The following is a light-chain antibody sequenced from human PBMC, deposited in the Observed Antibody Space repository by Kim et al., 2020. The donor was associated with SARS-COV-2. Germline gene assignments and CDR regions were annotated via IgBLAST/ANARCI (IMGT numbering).Light chain of an antibody. J-gene: IGLJ1*01. Sequence: QRVTFSCTRSSSNSGANFYVHWYQHLPRTAPKLLIYGNTNRPSGVPDRFSGSKSGTSAPLAIIGLQAEDEADYYFQSYDNSLNSYVFGTGTKVTVL. CDR3: QSYDNSLNSYV. V-gene: IGLV1-40*01. CDR2: GNT. CDR1: SSNSGANFY.